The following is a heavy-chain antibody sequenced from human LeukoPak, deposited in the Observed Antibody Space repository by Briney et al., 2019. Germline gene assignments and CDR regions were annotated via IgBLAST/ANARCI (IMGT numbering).Heavy chain of an antibody. CDR1: GYTFTGYY. V-gene: IGHV1-46*01. CDR2: INPSGGST. J-gene: IGHJ4*02. CDR3: AREMSRDGYNPTYYFDY. Sequence: GASVKVSCKASGYTFTGYYMHWVRQAPGQGLEWMGIINPSGGSTSYAQKFQGRVTMTRDMSTSTVYMELSSLRSEDTAVYYCAREMSRDGYNPTYYFDYWGQGTLVTVSS. D-gene: IGHD5-24*01.